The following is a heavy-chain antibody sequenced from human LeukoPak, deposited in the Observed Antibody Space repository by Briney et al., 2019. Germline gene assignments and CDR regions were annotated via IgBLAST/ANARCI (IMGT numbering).Heavy chain of an antibody. CDR3: ARDGVVVTGNFDY. J-gene: IGHJ4*02. V-gene: IGHV1-69*05. CDR2: IIPIFGIA. Sequence: GASVKVSCKASGGTFSSYAISWVRQAPGQGLEWMGRIIPIFGIANYAQKFQGRVTITTDESTSTAYMELSSLRSEDTAVYYCARDGVVVTGNFDYWGQGTLVTVSS. CDR1: GGTFSSYA. D-gene: IGHD2-15*01.